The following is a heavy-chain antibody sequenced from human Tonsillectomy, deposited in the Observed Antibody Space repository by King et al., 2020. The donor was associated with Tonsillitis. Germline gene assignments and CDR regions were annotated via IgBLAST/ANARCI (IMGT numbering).Heavy chain of an antibody. CDR2: INHSGST. Sequence: HVQLQQWGAGLLKPSETLSLPCAVYGGSLSGYYWNWIRQPPGKGLEWIGEINHSGSTNYNPSLKSRVTISVDTSKNHFSLKLNSVTAADTAVYYCARGETLQGDWFDPWGQGTLVTVSS. CDR3: ARGETLQGDWFDP. CDR1: GGSLSGYY. V-gene: IGHV4-34*01. J-gene: IGHJ5*02. D-gene: IGHD4-11*01.